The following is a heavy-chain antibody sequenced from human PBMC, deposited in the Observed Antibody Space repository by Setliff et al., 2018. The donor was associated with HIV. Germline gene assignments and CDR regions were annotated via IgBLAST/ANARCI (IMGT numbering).Heavy chain of an antibody. V-gene: IGHV4-31*01. J-gene: IGHJ5*02. CDR1: GGSISSSSYY. CDR2: IQYTGTT. CDR3: ARLNQQGLVRNSGSNWFDP. D-gene: IGHD6-19*01. Sequence: PSETLSLTCTVSGGSISSSSYYWNWFRQYPGKGLEWIGYIQYTGTTNQNPSLRSLITISLDTSKNQFSLKLTSVTAADTAVYYCARLNQQGLVRNSGSNWFDPWGQGILVTVSS.